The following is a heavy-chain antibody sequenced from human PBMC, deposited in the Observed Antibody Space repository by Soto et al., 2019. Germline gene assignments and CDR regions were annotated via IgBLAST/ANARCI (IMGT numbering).Heavy chain of an antibody. V-gene: IGHV5-51*01. D-gene: IGHD3-16*02. J-gene: IGHJ3*02. CDR2: IYPGDSDT. Sequence: GESLKISCKGSGYSFTSYWTGRARQMPGKSLEWMGIIYPGDSDTRYIPSFQGHVTLAADKYISTAYLQWSSLKASDTAMYYCASRYYDYVWGSYPDAFDMWGQGTMXTVSS. CDR3: ASRYYDYVWGSYPDAFDM. CDR1: GYSFTSYW.